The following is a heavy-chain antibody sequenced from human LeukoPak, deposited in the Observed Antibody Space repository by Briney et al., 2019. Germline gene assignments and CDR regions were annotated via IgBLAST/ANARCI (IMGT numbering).Heavy chain of an antibody. CDR3: ARDNPRYYMDV. V-gene: IGHV4-39*07. Sequence: SETLSLTCTVSGGSISTSNYYWGWIRQPPGKGLEWIGRIYTSGSTNYNPSLKSRVTISVDTSKNQFSLKLSSVTAADTAVYYCARDNPRYYMDVWGKGTTVTISS. CDR1: GGSISTSNYY. CDR2: IYTSGST. J-gene: IGHJ6*03.